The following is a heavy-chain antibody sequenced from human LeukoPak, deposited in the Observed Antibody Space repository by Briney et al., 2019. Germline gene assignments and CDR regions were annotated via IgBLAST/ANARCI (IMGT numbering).Heavy chain of an antibody. CDR3: ARHQPESGYQYYYYYYGMDV. D-gene: IGHD3-3*01. CDR2: IYYSGST. J-gene: IGHJ6*02. V-gene: IGHV4-59*08. Sequence: SETLSLTCTVSGGSISSYYWSWIRQPPGKGLEWIGYIYYSGSTNYNPSLKSRVTISVDTSKNQFSLKLSSVTAADTAVYYCARHQPESGYQYYYYYYGMDVWGQGTTVTVSS. CDR1: GGSISSYY.